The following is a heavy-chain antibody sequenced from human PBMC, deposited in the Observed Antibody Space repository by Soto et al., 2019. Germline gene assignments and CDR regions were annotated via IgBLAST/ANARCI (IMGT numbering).Heavy chain of an antibody. J-gene: IGHJ4*02. CDR1: GFTFSSYA. D-gene: IGHD4-17*01. V-gene: IGHV3-30-3*01. CDR3: ASVDGDYGTTLNY. Sequence: QVQLVESGGGVVQPGRSLRLSCAASGFTFSSYAMHWVRQAPGKGLEWVAVISYDGSNKYYADSVKGRFTISRDNSKNTLYLQMNSLRAEDTAVYYCASVDGDYGTTLNYSGQGTLVTVSS. CDR2: ISYDGSNK.